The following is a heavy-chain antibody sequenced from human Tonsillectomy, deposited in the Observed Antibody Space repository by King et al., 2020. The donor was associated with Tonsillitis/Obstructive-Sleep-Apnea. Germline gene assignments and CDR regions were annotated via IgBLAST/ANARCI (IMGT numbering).Heavy chain of an antibody. CDR2: INTKSGNP. CDR1: GYTFTSYG. Sequence: VQLVESGSELKKPGASVKVSCKASGYTFTSYGMNWVRQAPGQGLEWMGWINTKSGNPTYAQGFTGRFVFSLDTSVSTTYLQINSLKAEDTAVYYCARAPLRCTSTTCYVELGFDPWGQGTRVTVSS. CDR3: ARAPLRCTSTTCYVELGFDP. V-gene: IGHV7-4-1*02. J-gene: IGHJ5*02. D-gene: IGHD2-2*01.